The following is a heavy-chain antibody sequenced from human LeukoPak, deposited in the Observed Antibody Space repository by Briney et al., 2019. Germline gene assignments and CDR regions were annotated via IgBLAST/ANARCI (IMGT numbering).Heavy chain of an antibody. CDR1: GFTFSSYN. CDR3: AKAPRTGFGELLHFDY. V-gene: IGHV3-21*04. Sequence: GGSLRLSCAASGFTFSSYNMNWVRQAPGKGLEWVSSITSGSSYIYYADSVKGRFTISRDNAKNSLYLQMNSLRAEDTALYYCAKAPRTGFGELLHFDYWGQGTLDTVSS. CDR2: ITSGSSYI. J-gene: IGHJ4*02. D-gene: IGHD3-10*01.